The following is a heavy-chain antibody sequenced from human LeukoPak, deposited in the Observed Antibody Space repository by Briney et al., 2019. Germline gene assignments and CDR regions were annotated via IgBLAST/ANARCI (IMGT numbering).Heavy chain of an antibody. J-gene: IGHJ4*02. CDR2: IFGSGGSP. Sequence: GGSLRLSCAASGFTFNSYAMYWVRQAPGKGLGWISGIFGSGGSPHYADSVKGRFTISRDNSQEIVYLQLDSLRVEDTALYYCGKTTVGYSSGRYPGWPVDYWGQGALVTVSS. D-gene: IGHD2-15*01. CDR3: GKTTVGYSSGRYPGWPVDY. CDR1: GFTFNSYA. V-gene: IGHV3-23*01.